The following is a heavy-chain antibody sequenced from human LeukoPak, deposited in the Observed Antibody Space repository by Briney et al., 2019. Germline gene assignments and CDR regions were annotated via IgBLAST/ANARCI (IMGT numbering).Heavy chain of an antibody. CDR3: ARDLYYGSGSYYPRGYYFDY. Sequence: ASVKVSCKASGYTFTGYYMHWVRQAPGQGLEWMEWINPNSGGTNYAQKFQGRVTMTRDTSISTAYMELSRLRSDDTAVYYCARDLYYGSGSYYPRGYYFDYWGQGTLVTVSS. J-gene: IGHJ4*02. D-gene: IGHD3-10*01. CDR1: GYTFTGYY. V-gene: IGHV1-2*02. CDR2: INPNSGGT.